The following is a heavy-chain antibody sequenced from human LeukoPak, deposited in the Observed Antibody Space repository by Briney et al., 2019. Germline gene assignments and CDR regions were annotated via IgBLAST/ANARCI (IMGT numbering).Heavy chain of an antibody. V-gene: IGHV3-43*01. J-gene: IGHJ3*02. CDR1: GFAFDDYT. CDR2: ISRDGGTT. CDR3: AREDGIVGATSAFDI. Sequence: PGGSLRLSCAASGFAFDDYTMHWVRQSPGKALEWVSLISRDGGTTYYADSVKGRFTVSRDNSKNSLYLQMNSLRAEDTAVYYCAREDGIVGATSAFDIWGQGTMVTVSS. D-gene: IGHD1-26*01.